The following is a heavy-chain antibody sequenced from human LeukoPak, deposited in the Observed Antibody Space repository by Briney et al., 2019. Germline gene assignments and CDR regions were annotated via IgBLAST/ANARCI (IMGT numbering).Heavy chain of an antibody. Sequence: SETLSLTCAVYGGSFSGYYWSWIRQPPGKGPEWIGEINHSGSTNYNPSLKSRVTISVDTSKNQFSLKLSSVTAADTAVYYCARGLDSSGYYYVDYWGQGTLVTVSS. CDR1: GGSFSGYY. D-gene: IGHD3-22*01. CDR3: ARGLDSSGYYYVDY. J-gene: IGHJ4*02. V-gene: IGHV4-34*01. CDR2: INHSGST.